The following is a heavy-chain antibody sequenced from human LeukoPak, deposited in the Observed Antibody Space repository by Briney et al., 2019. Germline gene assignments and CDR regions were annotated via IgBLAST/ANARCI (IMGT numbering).Heavy chain of an antibody. V-gene: IGHV1-18*01. CDR1: GFIFTKYG. CDR3: AFFNQHHPGQLLWAQQQLVFDY. CDR2: ISGYNGDT. D-gene: IGHD6-13*01. J-gene: IGHJ4*02. Sequence: ASVKVSCKASGFIFTKYGISWVRQAPGQGLEWVGWISGYNGDTNYAQKLQGRVTMTTDTSTSTAYMELRNLRSEDTAVYYCAFFNQHHPGQLLWAQQQLVFDYWGQGTLVTVSS.